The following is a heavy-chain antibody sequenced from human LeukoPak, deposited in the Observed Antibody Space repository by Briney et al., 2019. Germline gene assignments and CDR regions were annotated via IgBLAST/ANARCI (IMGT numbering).Heavy chain of an antibody. V-gene: IGHV3-74*01. CDR2: ISSDGSTT. CDR3: ARPTDTSNNWFDP. J-gene: IGHJ5*02. Sequence: PGGSLRLSCAASGFTFSSYSMNWVRQAPGKGLEWVSRISSDGSTTTYADSVKGRFTISRDNAKNTLYLQMNSLRVEDTAMYYCARPTDTSNNWFDPWGQGTLVTVSS. CDR1: GFTFSSYS. D-gene: IGHD1-1*01.